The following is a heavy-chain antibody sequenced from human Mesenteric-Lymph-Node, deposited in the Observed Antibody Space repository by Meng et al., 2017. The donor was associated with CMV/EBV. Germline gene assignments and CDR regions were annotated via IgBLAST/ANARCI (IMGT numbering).Heavy chain of an antibody. CDR2: IYYSGST. D-gene: IGHD6-6*01. J-gene: IGHJ4*02. V-gene: IGHV4-59*01. CDR3: ARAGAARPNFDY. Sequence: GSLRLSCTVSGGSISSYYWTWIRQPPGKGLEWIGYIYYSGSTNYNPSLKSQVTISLDTSKNQFSLKLSSVTAADTAVYYCARAGAARPNFDYWGQGTLVTVSS. CDR1: GGSISSYY.